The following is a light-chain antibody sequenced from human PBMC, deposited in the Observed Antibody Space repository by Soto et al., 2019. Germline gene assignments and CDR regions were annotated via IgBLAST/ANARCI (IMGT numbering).Light chain of an antibody. CDR3: CSYAGHSAHWV. J-gene: IGLJ3*02. CDR1: SSDIGSYNL. V-gene: IGLV2-23*01. Sequence: QSALTQPASVSGSPGQSITISCTGTSSDIGSYNLVSWYQRHPGRAPKLMVYEGSRRPSGVSIRFSGSKSGNTASLTISGLQAEDEADYFCCSYAGHSAHWVFGGGTKLTVL. CDR2: EGS.